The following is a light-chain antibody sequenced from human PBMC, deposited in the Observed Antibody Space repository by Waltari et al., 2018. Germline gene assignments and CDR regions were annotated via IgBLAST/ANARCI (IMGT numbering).Light chain of an antibody. CDR1: SSNIGSNY. CDR2: RNN. J-gene: IGLJ2*01. Sequence: QSVLTQPPSASGTPGQRVTISCSGSSSNIGSNYVYWYQQPPGTAPKLLIYRNNRRPSGVPDRFSGSKSGTSASLAISGLRSEDEADYYCAAWDDSLSGRVVFGGGTKLTVL. CDR3: AAWDDSLSGRVV. V-gene: IGLV1-47*01.